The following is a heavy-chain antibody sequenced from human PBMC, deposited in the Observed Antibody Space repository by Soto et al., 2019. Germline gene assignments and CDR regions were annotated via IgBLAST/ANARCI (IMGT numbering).Heavy chain of an antibody. CDR2: ISVSGGTT. CDR3: AKGLYYYDSSGYRLFDY. D-gene: IGHD3-22*01. V-gene: IGHV3-23*01. J-gene: IGHJ4*02. CDR1: GFTFNNYA. Sequence: GGSLRLSCAASGFTFNNYALTWVRQAPGKGLERVSTISVSGGTTHYADSVKGRFTISRDNSKKTVYLQMHSLRAEDTAVYYCAKGLYYYDSSGYRLFDYWGQGTLVTVSS.